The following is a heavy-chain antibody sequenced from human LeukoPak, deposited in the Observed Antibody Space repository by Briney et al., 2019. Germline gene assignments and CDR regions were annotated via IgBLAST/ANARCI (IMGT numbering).Heavy chain of an antibody. V-gene: IGHV4-30-4*08. CDR2: TYYSGST. CDR1: GGSISSGEYC. D-gene: IGHD2-2*01. CDR3: AGNIVVVPAAMGIWFDP. J-gene: IGHJ5*02. Sequence: SQTLSLTCPVSGGSISSGEYCGSWTRQPPGKGLEWIGYTYYSGSTCYKPSLQSRLTRSVDPPKNQFSLNLGSVTAADTAVYYCAGNIVVVPAAMGIWFDPWGQGTLVTVSS.